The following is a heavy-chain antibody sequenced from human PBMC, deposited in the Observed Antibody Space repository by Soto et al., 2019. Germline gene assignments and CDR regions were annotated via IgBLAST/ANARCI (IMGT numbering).Heavy chain of an antibody. D-gene: IGHD3-3*01. CDR1: GGTFSSYA. Sequence: SVKVSCKASGGTFSSYAISWVRQAPGQGLEWMGGIIPIFGTANYAQKFQGRVTITADESTSTAYMELSSLRSEDTAVYYCASPLDRLRSLEWLPRAYYYYGMDVWGQGTTVTVSS. J-gene: IGHJ6*02. CDR2: IIPIFGTA. CDR3: ASPLDRLRSLEWLPRAYYYYGMDV. V-gene: IGHV1-69*13.